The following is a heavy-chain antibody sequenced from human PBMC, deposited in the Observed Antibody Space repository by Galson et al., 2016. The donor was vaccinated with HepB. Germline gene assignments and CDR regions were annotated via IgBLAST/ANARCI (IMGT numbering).Heavy chain of an antibody. CDR3: AKGGSYSVNLPGYFDY. V-gene: IGHV3-9*01. D-gene: IGHD5/OR15-5a*01. Sequence: SLRLSCAASGFTLSHYAMNWVRQAPDKGLEWVASISWDGTTIADADAVKGRFTISRDNAGNSLSLQMNSLRGDDTALYYCAKGGSYSVNLPGYFDYWGQGTLVTVSS. CDR2: ISWDGTTI. J-gene: IGHJ4*02. CDR1: GFTLSHYA.